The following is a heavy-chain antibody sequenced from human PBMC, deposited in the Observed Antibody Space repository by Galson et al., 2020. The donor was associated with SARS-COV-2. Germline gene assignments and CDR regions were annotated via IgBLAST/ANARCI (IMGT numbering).Heavy chain of an antibody. CDR3: ARDKSTDLMVYAIAWVYYYYGMDV. D-gene: IGHD2-8*01. CDR1: GYTFTCYG. CDR2: LSAYNGNT. Sequence: ASVTVSCQASGYTFTCYGISWVRPAPGQGLEWMGRLSAYNGNTNYPQKLQGRVTMTTDTSTSTAYMELRSLRSDDTAVYYCARDKSTDLMVYAIAWVYYYYGMDVWGQGTTVTVAS. J-gene: IGHJ6*02. V-gene: IGHV1-18*04.